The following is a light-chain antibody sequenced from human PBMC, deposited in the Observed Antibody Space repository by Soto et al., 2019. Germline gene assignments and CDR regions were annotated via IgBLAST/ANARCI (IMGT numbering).Light chain of an antibody. CDR1: QSISSY. J-gene: IGKJ1*01. CDR3: QQSYNTPRT. CDR2: AAS. Sequence: DLQLTQSPSSLSASVGDRVNITCRASQSISSYLNWYQQKPGKAPKFLIYAASSLQSGVPSRFSGSGSGTDFTLTISSLQPEDFATYYCQQSYNTPRTFGQGTKVDIK. V-gene: IGKV1-39*01.